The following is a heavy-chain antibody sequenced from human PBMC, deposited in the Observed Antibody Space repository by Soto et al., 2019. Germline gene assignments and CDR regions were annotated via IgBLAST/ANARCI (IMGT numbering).Heavy chain of an antibody. CDR3: AKGVAGYYFDC. J-gene: IGHJ4*02. CDR2: MGGSGSST. D-gene: IGHD6-19*01. CDR1: GFTFDIYV. Sequence: QLLESGGGLVQPGGSLRLSCVASGFTFDIYVMPWVRQAQGKGLEWVSGMGGSGSSTYYADYVKGRFSISRDNSKNTLYLEMNSLRVEDSAVYYCAKGVAGYYFDCWGQGTLVTVSS. V-gene: IGHV3-23*01.